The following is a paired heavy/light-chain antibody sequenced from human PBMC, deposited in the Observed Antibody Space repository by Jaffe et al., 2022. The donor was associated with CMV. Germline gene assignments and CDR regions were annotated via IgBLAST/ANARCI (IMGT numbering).Light chain of an antibody. CDR1: SSNIGNNY. CDR3: GTWDSSLSAGKV. Sequence: QSVLTQPPSVSAAPGQKVTISCSGSSSNIGNNYVSWYQQLPGTAPKLLIYENNKRPSGIPDRFSGSKSGTSATLGITGLQTGDEADYYCGTWDSSLSAGKVFGGGTKLTVL. CDR2: ENN. V-gene: IGLV1-51*02. J-gene: IGLJ2*01.
Heavy chain of an antibody. CDR2: IIPILGIA. D-gene: IGHD3-3*01. CDR3: ARATWGGDFWSGGLRRFDP. CDR1: GGTFSSYA. V-gene: IGHV1-69*09. Sequence: QVQLVQSGAEVKKPGSSVKVSCKASGGTFSSYAISWVRQAPGQGLEWMGRIIPILGIANYAQKFQGRVTITADKSTSTAYMELSSLRSEDTAVYYCARATWGGDFWSGGLRRFDPWGQGTLVTVSS. J-gene: IGHJ5*02.